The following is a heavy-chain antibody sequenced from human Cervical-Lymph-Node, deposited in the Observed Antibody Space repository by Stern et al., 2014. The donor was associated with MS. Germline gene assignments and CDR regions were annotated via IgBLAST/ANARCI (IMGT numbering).Heavy chain of an antibody. D-gene: IGHD5-18*01. J-gene: IGHJ4*02. Sequence: VHLVESGAEVKKPGSSVKVSCKASGDTFSSYAFSWVRQAPGQGLEWMGGISPIFRAANYAQKFQGRVTIAADESTSTVYMELSSLRYEDTAMYYCARQRGYSYGPFNYWGQGTLVTVSS. CDR3: ARQRGYSYGPFNY. CDR1: GDTFSSYA. V-gene: IGHV1-69*01. CDR2: ISPIFRAA.